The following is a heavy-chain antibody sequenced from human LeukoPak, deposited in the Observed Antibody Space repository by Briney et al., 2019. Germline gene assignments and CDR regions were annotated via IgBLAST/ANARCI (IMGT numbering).Heavy chain of an antibody. J-gene: IGHJ4*02. CDR1: GFTVSSNY. D-gene: IGHD3-22*01. CDR3: ARTHSSGYSDY. CDR2: IYSGGST. Sequence: GGSLRLSCAASGFTVSSNYMSWVHQAPGKGLEWVSVIYSGGSTYYADSVKGRFTISRDNSKNTLYLQMNSLRAEDTAVYYCARTHSSGYSDYWGQGTLVTVSS. V-gene: IGHV3-53*01.